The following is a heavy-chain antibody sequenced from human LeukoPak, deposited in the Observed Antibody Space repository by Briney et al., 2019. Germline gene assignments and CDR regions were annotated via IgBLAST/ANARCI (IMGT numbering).Heavy chain of an antibody. V-gene: IGHV5-51*01. Sequence: GESLKISCKGSGYSFTSYWIGWVRQMPGKGLEWMGIIYPGDSDTKYSPSFQGQVTISADKSISTAYLQWSSLKASDTAMYYCARRAHCSGGSCYGDYWGQGTLVTVSS. CDR2: IYPGDSDT. CDR3: ARRAHCSGGSCYGDY. D-gene: IGHD2-15*01. CDR1: GYSFTSYW. J-gene: IGHJ4*02.